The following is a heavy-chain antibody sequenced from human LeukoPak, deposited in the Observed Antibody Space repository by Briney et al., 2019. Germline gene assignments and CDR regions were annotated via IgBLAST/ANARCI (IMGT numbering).Heavy chain of an antibody. CDR2: ISPDSRYT. J-gene: IGHJ4*02. V-gene: IGHV3-23*01. CDR1: GFTFSTYA. D-gene: IGHD3-22*01. CDR3: ARKLLHYDRDGPSFDY. Sequence: GGSLRLSCAASGFTFSTYAINWVRQAPGEGLEWVSAISPDSRYTYYTDSAKGRFTISRDSSRYTSYLQLNSLRAEDTAVYYCARKLLHYDRDGPSFDYWGQGTLVTVSS.